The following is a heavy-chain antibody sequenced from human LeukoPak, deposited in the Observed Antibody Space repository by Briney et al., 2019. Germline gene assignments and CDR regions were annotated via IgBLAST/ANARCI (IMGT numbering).Heavy chain of an antibody. CDR3: AIIDLTNGFDY. J-gene: IGHJ4*02. CDR1: GYTFATSG. V-gene: IGHV1-18*01. CDR2: ISAYNGDT. D-gene: IGHD3-16*02. Sequence: ASVKVSCKGSGYTFATSGIDWLRQAPGQGLEWMGWISAYNGDTKYAQNLQDRLNVTTDTSTTTACMELRSLRSDDTAVYYCAIIDLTNGFDYWGQGTLVTVSS.